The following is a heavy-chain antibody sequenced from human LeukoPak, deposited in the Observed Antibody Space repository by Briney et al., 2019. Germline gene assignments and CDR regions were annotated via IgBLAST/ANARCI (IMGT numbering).Heavy chain of an antibody. Sequence: PGGSLRLSCAASGFTFSSYWMHWVRQAPGKGLVWVSRINSDGSSTSYADSVKGRFTISRDNAKNTLYLQTNSLRAEDTAVYYCAREGYYDILTGYYPDYWGQGTLVTVSS. J-gene: IGHJ4*02. CDR3: AREGYYDILTGYYPDY. D-gene: IGHD3-9*01. V-gene: IGHV3-74*01. CDR1: GFTFSSYW. CDR2: INSDGSST.